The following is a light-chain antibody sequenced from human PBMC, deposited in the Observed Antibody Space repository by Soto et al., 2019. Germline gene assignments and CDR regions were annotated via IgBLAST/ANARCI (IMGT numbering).Light chain of an antibody. CDR1: NIGSKT. Sequence: ALTQPPSVSVAPGQTARVSFGGHNIGSKTVHWYQQMPGQAPVLVVYDDAHRPSGIPERFSGSNSGNTATLTISRVEAGDEAVNYCQVWDSASDQLSVFGTGTKVNVL. CDR3: QVWDSASDQLSV. V-gene: IGLV3-21*02. CDR2: DDA. J-gene: IGLJ1*01.